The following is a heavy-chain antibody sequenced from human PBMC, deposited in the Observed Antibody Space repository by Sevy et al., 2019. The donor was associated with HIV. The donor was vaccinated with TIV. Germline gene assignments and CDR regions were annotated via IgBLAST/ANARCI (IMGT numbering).Heavy chain of an antibody. J-gene: IGHJ6*02. Sequence: GGSLRLSCVASGFSFSRYSMNWVRRAPGKGLEWVSYISSSRGTIYYADSVKGRFTISRDNAKNSLYLQMNSLRNEDTAVYYCARDPDCGGDCDVGIYYAMDVWGQGTTVTVSS. D-gene: IGHD2-21*02. V-gene: IGHV3-48*02. CDR1: GFSFSRYS. CDR3: ARDPDCGGDCDVGIYYAMDV. CDR2: ISSSRGTI.